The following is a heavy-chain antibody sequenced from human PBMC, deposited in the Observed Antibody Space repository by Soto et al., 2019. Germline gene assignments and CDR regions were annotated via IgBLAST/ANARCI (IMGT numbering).Heavy chain of an antibody. J-gene: IGHJ6*02. V-gene: IGHV3-74*03. CDR2: INGDGASL. D-gene: IGHD3-10*01. Sequence: EVRLEEAGGGFVQPGGSLRVSCSGSGFIFSSFWMHWVRHGPGKGLEWVSRINGDGASLAYAESVKGRFSISRDNVKNTLHLQMKSLGVDDTAVYFCAREGSLGLDVWGRGTTVTVSS. CDR1: GFIFSSFW. CDR3: AREGSLGLDV.